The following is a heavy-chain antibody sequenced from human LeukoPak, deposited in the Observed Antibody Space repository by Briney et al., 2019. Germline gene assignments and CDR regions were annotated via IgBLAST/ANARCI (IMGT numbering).Heavy chain of an antibody. CDR3: ARQGYRPYYFDY. J-gene: IGHJ4*02. Sequence: PSETLSLTCTVSGGSISSSSYYWGWIRQPPGKGLEWIGSIYYSGSTYYNPSLKSRVTISVDTSKNQFSLKLSSVTAADTAVYYCARQGYRPYYFDYWGQGTLVTVSS. D-gene: IGHD5-18*01. CDR2: IYYSGST. V-gene: IGHV4-39*01. CDR1: GGSISSSSYY.